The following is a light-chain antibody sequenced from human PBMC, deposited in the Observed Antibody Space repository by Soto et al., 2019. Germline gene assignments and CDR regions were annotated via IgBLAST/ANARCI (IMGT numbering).Light chain of an antibody. CDR1: QGVTSSY. CDR3: QQYGYSAT. J-gene: IGKJ4*01. Sequence: IVLPQSPGTLSLSPGARATLSCRASQGVTSSYLAWYQQKPGQAPRLLIYAASSRATGIPDRFSGSGSGTDFTLTISRLEPEDFAVYYCQQYGYSATFGGGTKVEIK. V-gene: IGKV3-20*01. CDR2: AAS.